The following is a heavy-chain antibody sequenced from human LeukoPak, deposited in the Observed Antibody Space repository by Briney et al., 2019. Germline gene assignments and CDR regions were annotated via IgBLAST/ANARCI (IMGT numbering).Heavy chain of an antibody. J-gene: IGHJ4*02. CDR3: ARDSGEVATIFYFDY. D-gene: IGHD5-24*01. Sequence: GASVKVSCKASGYTFTGYYMHWVRQAPGQGLEWMGWINPNSGGTNYAQKFQGRVTMTRDTSISTAYMELSRLRSDDTAVYYCARDSGEVATIFYFDYWGQGTLVTVSS. CDR1: GYTFTGYY. V-gene: IGHV1-2*02. CDR2: INPNSGGT.